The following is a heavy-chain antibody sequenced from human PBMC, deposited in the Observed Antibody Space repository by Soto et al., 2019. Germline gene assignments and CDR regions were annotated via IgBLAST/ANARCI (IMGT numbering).Heavy chain of an antibody. CDR2: IIPILGIA. CDR3: ARDCRDYYGSGSSNDAFYI. CDR1: GGTFSSYT. Sequence: QVQLVQSGAEVKKPGSSVKVSCKASGGTFSSYTISWVRQAPGLGLEWMGRIIPILGIANYAQKFQGRVTITADKSTSTAYMELSSLRSEDTAVYYCARDCRDYYGSGSSNDAFYIWGQGTMVTVSS. J-gene: IGHJ3*02. D-gene: IGHD3-10*01. V-gene: IGHV1-69*08.